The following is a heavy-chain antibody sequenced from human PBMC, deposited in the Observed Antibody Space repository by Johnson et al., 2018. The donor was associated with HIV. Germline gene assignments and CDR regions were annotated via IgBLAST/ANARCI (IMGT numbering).Heavy chain of an antibody. J-gene: IGHJ3*02. V-gene: IGHV3-23*04. D-gene: IGHD6-13*01. CDR3: AKNPGIAGGAFDI. CDR2: ISGSGGST. CDR1: GFTFSSYG. Sequence: MQLVESGGGVVQPGRSLRLSCAVSGFTFSSYGMHWVRRAPGKGLEWLSAISGSGGSTYYADSVKGRFTISRDNSKNTLYLQMNSLRAEDTALYYCAKNPGIAGGAFDIWGQGTMVTVSS.